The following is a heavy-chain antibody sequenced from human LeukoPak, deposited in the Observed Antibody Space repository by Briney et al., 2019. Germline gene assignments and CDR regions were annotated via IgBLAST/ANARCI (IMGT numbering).Heavy chain of an antibody. Sequence: GGSLRFSCAASGFTLSSYWMSWVRQAPGKGLEWVANIKEDGSEKYYVDSVKGRFTISRDNAQNSVYLHMNSLTAEDTALYYCARDWVAGVPFDAFDIWGQGTMVSVSS. D-gene: IGHD3-10*01. CDR3: ARDWVAGVPFDAFDI. CDR1: GFTLSSYW. CDR2: IKEDGSEK. J-gene: IGHJ3*02. V-gene: IGHV3-7*03.